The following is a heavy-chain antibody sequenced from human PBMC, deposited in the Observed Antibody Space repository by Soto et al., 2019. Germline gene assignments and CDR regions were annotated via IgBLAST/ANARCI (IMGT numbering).Heavy chain of an antibody. J-gene: IGHJ6*02. CDR2: ISYDGGNK. CDR1: GFTFSSYG. CDR3: AKVTGYCSSSSCSREYYYYYGLDV. V-gene: IGHV3-30*18. Sequence: QVQLVESGGGVVQPGRSLRLSCAASGFTFSSYGMHWVRQAPGKGLEWVAVISYDGGNKYYGDSVKGRFTISRDNPKNTLYLQMNSLRPEDTAVYYCAKVTGYCSSSSCSREYYYYYGLDVWSQGTTVTVSS. D-gene: IGHD2-2*01.